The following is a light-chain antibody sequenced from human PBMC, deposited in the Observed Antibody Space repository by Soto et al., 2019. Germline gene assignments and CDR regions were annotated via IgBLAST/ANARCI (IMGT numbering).Light chain of an antibody. CDR3: QQSFNIPLT. CDR2: VAS. Sequence: DIQMTQAPSSLSASVGNRITVACRASQSIGKFLNWYHQRPGKAPKVLINVASTLRSGVPSRFSGGGPGTNFTLTINSLQPEDFGTYFCQQSFNIPLTFGGGTKVDI. V-gene: IGKV1-39*01. CDR1: QSIGKF. J-gene: IGKJ4*01.